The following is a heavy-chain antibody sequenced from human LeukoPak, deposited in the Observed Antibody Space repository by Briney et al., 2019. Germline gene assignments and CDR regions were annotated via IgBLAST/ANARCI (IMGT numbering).Heavy chain of an antibody. J-gene: IGHJ4*02. D-gene: IGHD3-22*01. CDR1: GFTFSSYA. Sequence: GRSLRLSCAASGFTFSSYAMHGVPQAPGKGLEWVAVISYDGSNKYYADSVKGRFTISRDNSKNTLYLQMNSLRAEDTAVYYCARGLYDSSGYQRGLWYFDYWGQGTLVTVSS. CDR3: ARGLYDSSGYQRGLWYFDY. V-gene: IGHV3-30*04. CDR2: ISYDGSNK.